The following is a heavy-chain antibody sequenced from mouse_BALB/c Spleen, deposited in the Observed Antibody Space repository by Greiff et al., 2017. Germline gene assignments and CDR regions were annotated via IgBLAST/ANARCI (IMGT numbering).Heavy chain of an antibody. V-gene: IGHV1-69*02. CDR3: ARSAYDYDRRFAY. J-gene: IGHJ3*01. CDR2: IDPSDSET. D-gene: IGHD2-4*01. Sequence: VQLQQPGAELVKPGAPVKLSCKASGYTFTSYWMNWVKQRPGRGLEWIGRIDPSDSETHYNQKFKDKATLTVDKSSSTAYIQLSSLTSEDSAVYYCARSAYDYDRRFAYWGQGTLVTVSA. CDR1: GYTFTSYW.